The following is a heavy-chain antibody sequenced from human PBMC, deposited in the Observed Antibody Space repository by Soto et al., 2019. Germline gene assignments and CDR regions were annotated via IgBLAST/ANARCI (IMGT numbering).Heavy chain of an antibody. CDR1: GGTFSSYA. V-gene: IGHV1-69*13. CDR3: ARASDTAMVMRYYYYYGMDV. D-gene: IGHD5-18*01. J-gene: IGHJ6*02. CDR2: IIPIFGTA. Sequence: SVKVSCKASGGTFSSYAISWVRQAPGQGLEWMGGIIPIFGTANYAQKFQGRVTITADESTSTAYMELSSLRSEDTAVYYCARASDTAMVMRYYYYYGMDVWGQGTTVTVS.